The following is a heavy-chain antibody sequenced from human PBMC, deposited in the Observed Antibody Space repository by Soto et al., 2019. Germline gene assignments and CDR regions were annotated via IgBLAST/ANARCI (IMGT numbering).Heavy chain of an antibody. Sequence: ASVQVSCKSADYTFTSYGISWVRQAPGQGLEWMGWISAYNDNTNYAQKLQGRVTMTTDTSTSTAYMELRSLRSDDTAVYYCARGYGVAAPIIWFDPWGQGTLVTVSS. V-gene: IGHV1-18*01. D-gene: IGHD3-3*01. CDR3: ARGYGVAAPIIWFDP. CDR1: DYTFTSYG. CDR2: ISAYNDNT. J-gene: IGHJ5*02.